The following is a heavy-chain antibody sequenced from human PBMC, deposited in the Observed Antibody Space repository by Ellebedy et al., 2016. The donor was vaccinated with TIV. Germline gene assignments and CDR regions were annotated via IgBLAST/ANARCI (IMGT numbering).Heavy chain of an antibody. Sequence: GESLKISXKGSGYSFTSYWIGWVRQMPGKGLEWMGIIYPGDSDTRYRPSFQGQVTISADKSISTAYLQWSSLKASDTAMYYCARLPSRLLPCLDYWGQGTLVTVSS. D-gene: IGHD2-15*01. CDR1: GYSFTSYW. CDR2: IYPGDSDT. V-gene: IGHV5-51*01. CDR3: ARLPSRLLPCLDY. J-gene: IGHJ4*02.